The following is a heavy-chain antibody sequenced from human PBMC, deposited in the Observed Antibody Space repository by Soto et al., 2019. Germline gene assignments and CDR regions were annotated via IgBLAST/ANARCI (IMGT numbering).Heavy chain of an antibody. CDR2: IYYSGST. D-gene: IGHD6-13*01. J-gene: IGHJ5*02. CDR1: GGSVSSGSYY. CDR3: ARDRRPGIAAAGTRWFDP. V-gene: IGHV4-61*01. Sequence: KTSETLSLTCTVSGGSVSSGSYYWSWIRQPPGKGLEWIGYIYYSGSTNYNPSLKSRVTISVDTSKNQFSLKLSSVTAADTAVYYCARDRRPGIAAAGTRWFDPWGQGTLVTVSS.